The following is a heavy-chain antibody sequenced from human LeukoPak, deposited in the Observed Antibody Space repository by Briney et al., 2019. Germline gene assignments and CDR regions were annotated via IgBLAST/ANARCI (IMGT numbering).Heavy chain of an antibody. J-gene: IGHJ6*02. D-gene: IGHD1-26*01. CDR2: ISADSGDR. CDR1: GDSFSNYG. V-gene: IGHV1-18*01. Sequence: ASVKVSCRASGDSFSNYGFAWVRQAPGQGLEWMGWISADSGDRYYAQNFQHRVTMTTDTSTTTGYMELRSLRSDDTAVYYCASGSYLWGGMDVWGQGTTVTFSS. CDR3: ASGSYLWGGMDV.